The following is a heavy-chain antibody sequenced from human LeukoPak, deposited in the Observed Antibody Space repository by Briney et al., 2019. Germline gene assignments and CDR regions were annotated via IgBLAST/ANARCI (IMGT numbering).Heavy chain of an antibody. V-gene: IGHV4-59*01. J-gene: IGHJ1*01. D-gene: IGHD3-10*01. CDR3: ARGYYDSGTYSGYFQH. CDR2: IYYSGST. Sequence: SETLSLTCTVSGGSINAYYWNWIRQPPGKGLEWIGYIYYSGSTNYNPSLKSRVTISVDTSKTRFSLRLSSVTAADTAVYYCARGYYDSGTYSGYFQHWGQGTLVTVSS. CDR1: GGSINAYY.